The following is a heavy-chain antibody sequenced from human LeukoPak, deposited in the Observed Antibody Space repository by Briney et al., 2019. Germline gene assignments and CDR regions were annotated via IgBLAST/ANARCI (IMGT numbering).Heavy chain of an antibody. CDR3: ARDLYGYCSSTSCHDWFDP. CDR1: GYTFTGYY. D-gene: IGHD2-2*01. J-gene: IGHJ5*02. Sequence: ASVKVSCKASGYTFTGYYMHWVRQAPGQGLEWMGWINPNSGGTNYAQKSQGRVTMTRDTSISTAYMELSRLRSDDTAVYYCARDLYGYCSSTSCHDWFDPWGQGTLVTVSS. V-gene: IGHV1-2*02. CDR2: INPNSGGT.